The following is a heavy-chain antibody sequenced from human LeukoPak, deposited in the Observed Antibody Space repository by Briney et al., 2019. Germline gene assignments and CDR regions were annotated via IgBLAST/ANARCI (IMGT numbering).Heavy chain of an antibody. D-gene: IGHD3-10*01. CDR2: IYYSGST. Sequence: SETLSLTCTVSGGSISSSSYYWGWIRQPPGKGLEWIGSIYYSGSTYYNPSLKSRVTISVDTSKNQFSLKLSSVTAADTAVYYCARHFFPSDSGSFRTPFDYWGQGALVTVSS. J-gene: IGHJ4*02. V-gene: IGHV4-39*01. CDR1: GGSISSSSYY. CDR3: ARHFFPSDSGSFRTPFDY.